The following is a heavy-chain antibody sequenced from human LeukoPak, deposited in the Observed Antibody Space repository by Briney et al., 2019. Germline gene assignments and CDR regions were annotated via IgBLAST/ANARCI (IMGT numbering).Heavy chain of an antibody. V-gene: IGHV4-30-2*01. CDR3: ARDNPWNWFDP. CDR2: IYHSGST. CDR1: GDSISSGGWY. J-gene: IGHJ5*02. Sequence: SQTLSLTCTVSGDSISSGGWYWSWLRQPPGQGLEWIWYIYHSGSTSYNPSLKSRLTISVDRSRNQFSLNLASVTAADTAIYYCARDNPWNWFDPWGQGTLVTVSS.